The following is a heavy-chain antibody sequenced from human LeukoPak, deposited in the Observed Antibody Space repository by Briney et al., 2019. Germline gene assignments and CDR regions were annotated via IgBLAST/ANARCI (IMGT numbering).Heavy chain of an antibody. CDR2: IYYSGSP. V-gene: IGHV4-61*05. CDR1: GGSISSSSYY. CDR3: TRTSASTAIDY. D-gene: IGHD4-17*01. Sequence: SETLSLTCTVSGGSISSSSYYWGWIRQPPGKRLEWIGYIYYSGSPNYSPSLKSRVTMSLDTSRNQFSLKLSSVTAADTAVYYCTRTSASTAIDYWGPGTLVTVSS. J-gene: IGHJ4*02.